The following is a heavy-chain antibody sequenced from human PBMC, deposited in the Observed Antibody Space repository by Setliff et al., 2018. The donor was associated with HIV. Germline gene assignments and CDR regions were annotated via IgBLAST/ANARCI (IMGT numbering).Heavy chain of an antibody. CDR3: TTYMRYFDW. V-gene: IGHV3-15*01. J-gene: IGHJ4*02. CDR2: IKNRGSGGTS. Sequence: GGSLRLSCTVSGLLFSDAWVSWVRQAPGKGLEWVGRIKNRGSGGTSNYAAPVKGRFTFSRDDSKRTLYLEMSSLKTEDTAVYYCTTYMRYFDWWGQGTLVTVSS. D-gene: IGHD2-8*01. CDR1: GLLFSDAW.